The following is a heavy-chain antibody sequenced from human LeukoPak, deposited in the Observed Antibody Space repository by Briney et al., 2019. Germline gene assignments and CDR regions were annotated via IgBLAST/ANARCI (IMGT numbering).Heavy chain of an antibody. V-gene: IGHV3-48*03. D-gene: IGHD1/OR15-1a*01. CDR3: AREEHGNPPTPVDY. CDR2: ISSSGSTI. CDR1: GFTFSSYE. J-gene: IGHJ4*02. Sequence: GGSLRLSCAASGFTFSSYEMNWVRQAPGKGLEWISYISSSGSTIYYADSVKGRFTISRDNAKNSLYLQMSSLRAEDTAVYYCAREEHGNPPTPVDYWGQGSLVTVSS.